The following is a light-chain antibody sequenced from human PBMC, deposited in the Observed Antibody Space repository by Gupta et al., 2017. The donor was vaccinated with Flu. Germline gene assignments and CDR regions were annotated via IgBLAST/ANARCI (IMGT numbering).Light chain of an antibody. J-gene: IGKJ1*01. CDR3: QQSYSTPWT. Sequence: PSSLSASVGDRITITCRAGQSISNYLNWYQQKPGKVPKLVIYAASTLQSGVPSRFSGSGSGTXFTLTIXSLQPEDFATYYCQQSYSTPWTFGXGTKVEIK. CDR1: QSISNY. CDR2: AAS. V-gene: IGKV1-39*01.